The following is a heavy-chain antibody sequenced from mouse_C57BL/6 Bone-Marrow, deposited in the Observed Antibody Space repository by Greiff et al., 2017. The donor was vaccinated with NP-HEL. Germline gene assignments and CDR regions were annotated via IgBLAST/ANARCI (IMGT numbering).Heavy chain of an antibody. J-gene: IGHJ4*01. D-gene: IGHD2-2*01. Sequence: EVKLVESGGGLVQPGGSLKLSCAASGFTFSDYGMAWVRQAPRKGPEWVAFISNLAYSIYYADTVTGRFTISRENAKNTLYLEMSSLRSEDTAMYYCARMVTTYAMDYWGQGTSVTVSS. V-gene: IGHV5-15*01. CDR2: ISNLAYSI. CDR1: GFTFSDYG. CDR3: ARMVTTYAMDY.